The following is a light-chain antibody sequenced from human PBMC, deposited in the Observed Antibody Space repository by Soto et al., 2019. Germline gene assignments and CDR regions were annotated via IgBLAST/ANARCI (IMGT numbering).Light chain of an antibody. CDR3: QSYDSSLSGSWV. CDR2: GNS. Sequence: QSVLTQPPSVSGAPGQRVTISCTGSSSNIGARYDVHWYQQLPGTAPKLLIYGNSNRPSGVPDRFSGSKSGTSASLAITGLQAEDEADYYCQSYDSSLSGSWVFGGGTKLTVL. J-gene: IGLJ3*02. V-gene: IGLV1-40*01. CDR1: SSNIGARYD.